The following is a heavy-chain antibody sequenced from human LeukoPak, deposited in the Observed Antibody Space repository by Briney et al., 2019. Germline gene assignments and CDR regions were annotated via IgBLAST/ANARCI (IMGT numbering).Heavy chain of an antibody. Sequence: GASVKVSCKASGGTFSSYAISWVRQAPGQGLEWMGGIIPIFGTANYAQKFQGRVTMTRNTSISTAYMELSSLRSEDTAVYYCARAYSSGCHHWGQGTLVTVSS. V-gene: IGHV1-69*05. CDR2: IIPIFGTA. CDR3: ARAYSSGCHH. D-gene: IGHD6-19*01. CDR1: GGTFSSYA. J-gene: IGHJ5*02.